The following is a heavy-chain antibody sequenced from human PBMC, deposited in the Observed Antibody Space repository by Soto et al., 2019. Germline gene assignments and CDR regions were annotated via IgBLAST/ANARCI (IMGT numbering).Heavy chain of an antibody. CDR2: INWNSGSI. J-gene: IGHJ1*01. CDR1: GFTFDDYA. D-gene: IGHD6-13*01. V-gene: IGHV3-9*01. CDR3: LKDESINWYSGHFRH. Sequence: EVQLVESGGGLVQPGRSLRLSCAASGFTFDDYAMHLVRQVPGKGLEWGSGINWNSGSIGYGDSVKGRFAISRDNAKNSLHLQMNSLSAEDTAFYYCLKDESINWYSGHFRHWGQGTLVTVSS.